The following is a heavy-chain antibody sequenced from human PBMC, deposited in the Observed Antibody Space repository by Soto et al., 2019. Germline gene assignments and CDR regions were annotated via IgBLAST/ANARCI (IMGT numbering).Heavy chain of an antibody. J-gene: IGHJ4*02. CDR2: ISSSSSYI. CDR3: ARRVAILSPGDYEVKYFDY. CDR1: GFTFSSYS. D-gene: IGHD4-17*01. V-gene: IGHV3-21*01. Sequence: EVQLVESGGGLVKPGGSLRLSCAASGFTFSSYSMNWVRQAPGKGLEWVSSISSSSSYIYYADSVKGRFTISRDNAKNSLYLQMNSLRAEDTAVDYCARRVAILSPGDYEVKYFDYWGQGTLVTVSS.